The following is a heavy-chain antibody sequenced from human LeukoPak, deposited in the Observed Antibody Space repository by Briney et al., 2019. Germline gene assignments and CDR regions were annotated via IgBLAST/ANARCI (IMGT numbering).Heavy chain of an antibody. J-gene: IGHJ2*01. CDR3: ASNGYSFFSGYFDL. CDR2: MNPNSGNT. V-gene: IGHV1-8*01. CDR1: GYTFTSYD. Sequence: GASVKVSCKASGYTFTSYDINWVRHATGQGLEWMGWMNPNSGNTGYAQKFQGRVTMTRNTSISTAYMELSSLRSEDTAVYYCASNGYSFFSGYFDLWGRGTLVTVSS. D-gene: IGHD2-21*01.